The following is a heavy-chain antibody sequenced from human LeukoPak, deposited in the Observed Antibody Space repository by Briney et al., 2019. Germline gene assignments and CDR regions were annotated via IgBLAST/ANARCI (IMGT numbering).Heavy chain of an antibody. D-gene: IGHD6-19*01. J-gene: IGHJ4*02. CDR2: IIPIFDTA. CDR3: ARAHRGGYSSGWFAYYFDY. CDR1: GGTFICYA. V-gene: IGHV1-69*06. Sequence: ASVKVCCKASGGTFICYAISWVRQAPGQGLEWMGGIIPIFDTANYAQKFQGRVTNTADKYTSTPYMELSSLRSEDTAVYYCARAHRGGYSSGWFAYYFDYWGQGTLVTVSS.